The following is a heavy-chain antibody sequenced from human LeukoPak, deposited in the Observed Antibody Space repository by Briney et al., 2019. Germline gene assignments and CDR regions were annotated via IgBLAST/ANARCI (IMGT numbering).Heavy chain of an antibody. J-gene: IGHJ4*02. CDR3: ARTLYYYDSSGYYPPYFDY. CDR1: GGSISSSSYY. CDR2: IYYRGST. Sequence: SETLSLTCTVSGGSISSSSYYWGWIRQPPGKGLEWIGSIYYRGSTYYNPSLKSRVNISVDTSKNHFSLSLSSVTAADTAVYYCARTLYYYDSSGYYPPYFDYWGQGTLVTVSS. D-gene: IGHD3-22*01. V-gene: IGHV4-39*02.